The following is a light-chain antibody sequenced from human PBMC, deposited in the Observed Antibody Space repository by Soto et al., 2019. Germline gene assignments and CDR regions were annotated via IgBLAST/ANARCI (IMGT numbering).Light chain of an antibody. CDR2: VAS. Sequence: IVMTQSPATLSVSPGERATLSCRASQSVGNNLAWYRQKPGQAPRLLIYVASTRATGIPDRFSGSGSGTDFTLTISRLEPEDFAVYYCQQYGSLSWTFGQGTKVDIK. CDR1: QSVGNN. V-gene: IGKV3-20*01. CDR3: QQYGSLSWT. J-gene: IGKJ1*01.